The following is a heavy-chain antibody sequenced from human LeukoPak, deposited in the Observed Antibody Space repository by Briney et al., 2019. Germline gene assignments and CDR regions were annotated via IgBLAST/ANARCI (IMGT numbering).Heavy chain of an antibody. V-gene: IGHV3-74*01. CDR1: GFTFSSYW. CDR2: INTDGSST. CDR3: AKGKVGATGGDY. Sequence: GGSLRLSCAASGFTFSSYWMHWVRQAPGKGLVWVSRINTDGSSTSYADSVKGRFTISRDNAKNTLYLQMNSLRAEDTAVYYCAKGKVGATGGDYWGQGTLVTVSS. D-gene: IGHD1-26*01. J-gene: IGHJ4*02.